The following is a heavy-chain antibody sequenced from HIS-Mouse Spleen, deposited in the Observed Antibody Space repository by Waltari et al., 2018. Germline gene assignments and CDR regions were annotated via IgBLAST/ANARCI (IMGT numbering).Heavy chain of an antibody. CDR2: ISYDGSNK. Sequence: QVQLVESGGGVVQPGRSLRLSCAAAGCTFSSYGMHWVRQAPGKGLEWVAVISYDGSNKYYADSVKGRFTISRDNSKNTLYLQMNSLRAEDTAVYYCAKVASPEYFDLWGRGTLVTVSS. V-gene: IGHV3-30*18. J-gene: IGHJ2*01. CDR3: AKVASPEYFDL. CDR1: GCTFSSYG.